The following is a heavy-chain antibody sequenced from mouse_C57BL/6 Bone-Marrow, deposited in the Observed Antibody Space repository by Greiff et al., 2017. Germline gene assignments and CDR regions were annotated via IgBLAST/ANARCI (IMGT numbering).Heavy chain of an antibody. J-gene: IGHJ3*01. CDR2: IHPNSGST. CDR1: GYTFTSYW. Sequence: QVQLQQPGAELVKPGASVKLSCKASGYTFTSYWMHWVKQRPGQGLEWIGMIHPNSGSTNYNEKFKSKATLTVDKSSSTAYMQLSSLTSEDFSVYYGALYYGNPFAYGGPGTLVTVSA. CDR3: ALYYGNPFAY. V-gene: IGHV1-64*01. D-gene: IGHD2-1*01.